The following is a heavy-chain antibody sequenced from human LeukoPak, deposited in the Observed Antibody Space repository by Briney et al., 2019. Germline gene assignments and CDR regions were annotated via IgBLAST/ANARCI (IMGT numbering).Heavy chain of an antibody. Sequence: SETLSLTCTVSGGSISSYYWSWIRQPPGKGLEWIGYIYYSGSTNCNPSLKSRVTISVDTSKNQFSLKLSSVTAAGTAVYYCARDRPGYCSSTSCRDAFDIWGQGTMVTVSS. CDR1: GGSISSYY. CDR3: ARDRPGYCSSTSCRDAFDI. J-gene: IGHJ3*02. D-gene: IGHD2-2*01. CDR2: IYYSGST. V-gene: IGHV4-59*01.